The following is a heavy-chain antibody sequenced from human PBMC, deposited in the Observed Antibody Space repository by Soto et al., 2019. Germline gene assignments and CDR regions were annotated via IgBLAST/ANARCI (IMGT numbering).Heavy chain of an antibody. D-gene: IGHD1-7*01. CDR1: GFTFSSYG. CDR3: ARQLYNWNYPQVD. J-gene: IGHJ4*02. CDR2: ISGSGGST. Sequence: EVQLLESGGGLVQPGGSLRLSCAASGFTFSSYGMSWVRQAPGKGLEWVSAISGSGGSTYYADSVKGRFTISRDNSKNTLYLQMNSLRAEDTAVYYCARQLYNWNYPQVDWGQGTLVTVSS. V-gene: IGHV3-23*01.